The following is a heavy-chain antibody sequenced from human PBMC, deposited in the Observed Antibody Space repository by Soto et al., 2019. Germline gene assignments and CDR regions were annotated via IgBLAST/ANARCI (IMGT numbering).Heavy chain of an antibody. CDR3: ARDKITGLFDY. V-gene: IGHV4-34*01. CDR2: INHSGST. CDR1: GGSFSGYY. Sequence: QVQLQQWGAGLLKPSETLSLTCAVYGGSFSGYYWTWIRQPPGTGLEWIGEINHSGSTNYNPSLKSRFTISVDTSKNQFSLKLTSVTAADTAVYYCARDKITGLFDYWGQGTRVTVSS. D-gene: IGHD2-8*02. J-gene: IGHJ4*02.